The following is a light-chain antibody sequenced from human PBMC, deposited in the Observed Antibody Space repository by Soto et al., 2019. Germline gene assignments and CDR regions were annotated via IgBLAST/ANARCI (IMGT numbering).Light chain of an antibody. CDR1: QSVSSY. CDR3: QQRSNWPYT. J-gene: IGKJ2*01. Sequence: EIVLTQSPATLSLSPGERATLSCRASQSVSSYLAWYQQKPGQAPRLLIYDASNRATGIPARFSGSGSGTDFTLTISSLEPEDCAVYYCQQRSNWPYTFGQGTKVEI. V-gene: IGKV3-11*01. CDR2: DAS.